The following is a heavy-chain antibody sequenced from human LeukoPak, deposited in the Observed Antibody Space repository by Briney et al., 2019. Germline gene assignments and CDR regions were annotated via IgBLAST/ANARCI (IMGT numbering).Heavy chain of an antibody. D-gene: IGHD4-23*01. Sequence: PSETLSLTCTVSGGSISSSSYYWGWIRQPPGKGLEWIGSIYYSGSTYYNPSLKSRVTISVDTSKNQFSLKLSSVTAADTAVYYCARDQGNYGGNDDAFDIWGQGTMVTVSS. CDR2: IYYSGST. CDR1: GGSISSSSYY. CDR3: ARDQGNYGGNDDAFDI. V-gene: IGHV4-39*07. J-gene: IGHJ3*02.